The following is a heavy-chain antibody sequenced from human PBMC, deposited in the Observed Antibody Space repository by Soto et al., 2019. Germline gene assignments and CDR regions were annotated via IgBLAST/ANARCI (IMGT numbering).Heavy chain of an antibody. D-gene: IGHD2-15*01. CDR1: GFSFSVYG. CDR3: AAWAEGATEVH. CDR2: IWYDASKQ. J-gene: IGHJ4*02. Sequence: QVQLVESGGCVVQPGRSLRLSCETSGFSFSVYGMHWVRQAPGKGLEWVAVIWYDASKQFYAASVEGRFTISRDNSKAILYLQMNSLRAEDTAVYYCAAWAEGATEVHWGQGTLVTVSS. V-gene: IGHV3-33*01.